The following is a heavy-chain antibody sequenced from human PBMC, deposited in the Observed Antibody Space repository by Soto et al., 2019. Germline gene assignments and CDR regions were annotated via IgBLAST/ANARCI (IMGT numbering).Heavy chain of an antibody. CDR3: AKVSSSWTNYYYYGMDV. D-gene: IGHD6-13*01. Sequence: GGSLRLSCAASGFTFSSYGMHWVRQAPGKGLEWVAHISYDGSNEHYVDSVKGRFTISRDNSKNTLYLQMNSLRAEDTAVYYWAKVSSSWTNYYYYGMDVWGQGTTVTVSS. V-gene: IGHV3-30*18. CDR1: GFTFSSYG. J-gene: IGHJ6*02. CDR2: ISYDGSNE.